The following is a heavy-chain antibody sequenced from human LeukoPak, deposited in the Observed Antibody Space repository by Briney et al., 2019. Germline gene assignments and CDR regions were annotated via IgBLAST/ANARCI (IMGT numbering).Heavy chain of an antibody. CDR3: AIGLSSRGAFDI. CDR1: GYTFTSYD. J-gene: IGHJ3*02. D-gene: IGHD6-19*01. CDR2: MNPNSGNT. Sequence: ASVKVSCKASGYTFTSYDINWVRQATGQGLEWMGWMNPNSGNTGYAQKFQGRVTMTRNTSISTAYMELSSLRSEDTAVYYCAIGLSSRGAFDIWGQGTLVTVSS. V-gene: IGHV1-8*01.